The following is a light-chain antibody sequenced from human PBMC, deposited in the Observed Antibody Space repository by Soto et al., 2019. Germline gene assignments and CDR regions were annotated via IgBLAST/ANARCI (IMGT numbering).Light chain of an antibody. CDR1: QSVGNS. CDR3: QQYNYNSRT. Sequence: DIKVTQSPSTLSASVGDRITISCRTSQSVGNSLAWYQQKPGRAPKLLIYDASKLETGVSSRFSGSGSGTEFTLTISSLLPDDFVAYYCQQYNYNSRTFGGGTKVDI. V-gene: IGKV1-5*03. J-gene: IGKJ4*01. CDR2: DAS.